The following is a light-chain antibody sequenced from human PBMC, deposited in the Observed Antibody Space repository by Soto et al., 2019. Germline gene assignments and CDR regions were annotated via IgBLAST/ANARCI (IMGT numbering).Light chain of an antibody. CDR2: DAS. Sequence: DIQLTQSPSTLSAAVGDSVTITFRASQNIRNLLAWYQQKPGKASKPLIFDASTLKTGVPSRFGGSGSGAEFNFTITGLQPDDFATYFCQQYYTYSTFGQGTRLEIK. CDR3: QQYYTYST. J-gene: IGKJ5*01. CDR1: QNIRNL. V-gene: IGKV1-5*01.